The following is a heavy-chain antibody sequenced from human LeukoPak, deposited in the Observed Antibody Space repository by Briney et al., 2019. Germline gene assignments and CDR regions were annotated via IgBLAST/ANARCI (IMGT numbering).Heavy chain of an antibody. Sequence: GGSLRLSCAASGFTFSSYSMNWVRQAPGKGLEWVSSISSSSSYIYYADSVKGRFTISRDNAKNSLYLQMNSLRAEDTAVYYCARFLENFFYYYMDVWGKGTTVTFSS. CDR2: ISSSSSYI. V-gene: IGHV3-21*01. D-gene: IGHD3-3*01. J-gene: IGHJ6*03. CDR1: GFTFSSYS. CDR3: ARFLENFFYYYMDV.